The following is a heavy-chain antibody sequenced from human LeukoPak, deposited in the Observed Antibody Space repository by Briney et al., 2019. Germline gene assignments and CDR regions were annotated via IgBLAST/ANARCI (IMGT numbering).Heavy chain of an antibody. V-gene: IGHV4-34*01. D-gene: IGHD6-13*01. Sequence: SETLSLTCAVYGGSFSGYYWSWIRQPPGKGLEWIGEINHSGSTNYNPSLKSRVTISVDTSKNQFSLKLSSVTAADTAVYYCARGYIAAAVPYYYYYMDVWGKGTTVTVSS. CDR1: GGSFSGYY. CDR3: ARGYIAAAVPYYYYYMDV. CDR2: INHSGST. J-gene: IGHJ6*03.